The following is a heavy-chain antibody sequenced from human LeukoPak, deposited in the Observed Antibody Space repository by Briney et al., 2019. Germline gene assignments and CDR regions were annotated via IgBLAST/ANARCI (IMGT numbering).Heavy chain of an antibody. CDR3: ARAPDGYNFDY. CDR2: ISYDGSYT. CDR1: GYTFSGYA. J-gene: IGHJ4*02. V-gene: IGHV3-30*04. D-gene: IGHD5-24*01. Sequence: GGSLRLSCATSGYTFSGYAIHWVRQTPGKGLEWVAVISYDGSYTSYADSVQGRFTISRDNSKNTLYLQMSSLRAEDTAVYYCARAPDGYNFDYWGQGTLVTVSS.